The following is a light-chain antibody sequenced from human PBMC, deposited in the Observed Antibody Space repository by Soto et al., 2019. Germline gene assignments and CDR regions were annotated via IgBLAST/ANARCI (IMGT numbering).Light chain of an antibody. CDR3: AAWDDSLNGWV. V-gene: IGLV1-40*01. CDR2: GNK. CDR1: SSNIGAGFD. Sequence: QSVLTQPPSVSGAPGQRVTISCTGSSSNIGAGFDVHWYQQLPGTAPKLLIFGNKKRPSGVPDRFSGSKSGTSASLAISGLQSEDEADYYCAAWDDSLNGWVFGGGTKLTVL. J-gene: IGLJ3*02.